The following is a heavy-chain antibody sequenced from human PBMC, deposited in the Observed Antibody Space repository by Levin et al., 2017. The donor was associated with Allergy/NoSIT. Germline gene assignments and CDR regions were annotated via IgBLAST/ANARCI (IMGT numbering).Heavy chain of an antibody. Sequence: SETLSLTCAVYGGSFSGYYWSWIRQPPGKGLEWIGEINHSGSTNYNPSLKSRVTISVDTSKNQFSLKLSSVTAADTAVYYCARGLLRPRSGYFQYYFDYWGQGTLVTVSS. CDR2: INHSGST. CDR3: ARGLLRPRSGYFQYYFDY. J-gene: IGHJ4*02. D-gene: IGHD3-22*01. CDR1: GGSFSGYY. V-gene: IGHV4-34*01.